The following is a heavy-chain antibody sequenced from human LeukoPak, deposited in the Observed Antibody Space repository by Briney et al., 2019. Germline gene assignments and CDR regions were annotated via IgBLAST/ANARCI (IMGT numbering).Heavy chain of an antibody. CDR1: GFMFSSYA. Sequence: GGSLRLSCAASGFMFSSYAMSWVRQAPGKGLEWVSAISGSGGSTYYADSVKGRFTISRDNSKNTLYLQMNTLRAEDTAVYYCARSGPGYYDSSGYYYWGQGTLVTVSS. V-gene: IGHV3-23*01. CDR2: ISGSGGST. CDR3: ARSGPGYYDSSGYYY. J-gene: IGHJ4*02. D-gene: IGHD3-22*01.